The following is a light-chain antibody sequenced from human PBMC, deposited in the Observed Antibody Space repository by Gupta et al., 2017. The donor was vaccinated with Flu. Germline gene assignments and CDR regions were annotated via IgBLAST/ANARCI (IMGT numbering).Light chain of an antibody. CDR3: QQSNSLPGT. CDR1: PPINSF. CDR2: ATA. J-gene: IGKJ1*01. Sequence: PSSLSASVGDRVSMTCRASPPINSFLNWYQQKPGRAPKLLIFATASLRSGVPSRFSGSGSGTDFTLTISSLQPEDFATYYCQQSNSLPGTFGQGTTVEIK. V-gene: IGKV1-39*01.